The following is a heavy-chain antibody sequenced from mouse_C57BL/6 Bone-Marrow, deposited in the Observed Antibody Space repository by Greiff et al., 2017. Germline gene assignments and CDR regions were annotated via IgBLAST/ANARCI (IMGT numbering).Heavy chain of an antibody. CDR1: EYEFPSHD. J-gene: IGHJ3*01. CDR3: ARHGDGYAWFAD. D-gene: IGHD2-3*01. V-gene: IGHV5-2*01. CDR2: INSDGGST. Sequence: EVNVVESGGGLVQPGESLKLSCESNEYEFPSHDMSWVRKTPENRLELVAAINSDGGSTYYPDTMERRFIISRDNTKKTLYLQMSRLRSEDTALYYCARHGDGYAWFADWGPGTLVTVSA.